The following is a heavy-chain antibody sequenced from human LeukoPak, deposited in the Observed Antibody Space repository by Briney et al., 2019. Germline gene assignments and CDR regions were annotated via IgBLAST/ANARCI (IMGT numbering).Heavy chain of an antibody. J-gene: IGHJ6*02. CDR1: GGTFSSYA. V-gene: IGHV1-69*13. Sequence: GASVKVSCKASGGTFSSYAISWVRQAPGQGLEWMGGIIPIFGTANYAQKFQGRVTITADESTSTAYMELRSLRSDDTAVYYCARLPGVRGVIIIDYYYYGMDVWGQGTTVTVSS. CDR3: ARLPGVRGVIIIDYYYYGMDV. D-gene: IGHD3-10*01. CDR2: IIPIFGTA.